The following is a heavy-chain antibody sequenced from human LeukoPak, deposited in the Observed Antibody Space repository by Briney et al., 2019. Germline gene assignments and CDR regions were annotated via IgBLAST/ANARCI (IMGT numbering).Heavy chain of an antibody. CDR1: GFTFSSYS. V-gene: IGHV3-21*01. CDR3: AKDGGDVVVVPAAMNYYYGMDV. CDR2: ISSSSSYI. Sequence: GGSLRLSCAASGFTFSSYSMNWVRQAPGKGLEWVSSISSSSSYIYYADSVKGRFTISRDNAKNSLYLQMNSLRAEDTAVYYCAKDGGDVVVVPAAMNYYYGMDVWGKGTTVTVSS. D-gene: IGHD2-2*01. J-gene: IGHJ6*04.